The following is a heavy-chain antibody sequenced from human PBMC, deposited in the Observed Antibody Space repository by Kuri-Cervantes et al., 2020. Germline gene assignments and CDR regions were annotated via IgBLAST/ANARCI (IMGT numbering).Heavy chain of an antibody. CDR2: INPNSGGT. D-gene: IGHD6-13*01. CDR3: ARDLQQLIHYYYGIDV. V-gene: IGHV1-2*02. Sequence: ASVKVSCKASGYTFTGYYMHWVRQAPGQGLEWMGWINPNSGGTNYAQKFQGRVTMTRDTSISTAYMELSSLRSEDTAVYYCARDLQQLIHYYYGIDVWGQGTTVTVSS. CDR1: GYTFTGYY. J-gene: IGHJ6*02.